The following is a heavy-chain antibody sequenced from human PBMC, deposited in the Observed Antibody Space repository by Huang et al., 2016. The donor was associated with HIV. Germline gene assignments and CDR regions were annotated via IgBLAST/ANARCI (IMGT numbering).Heavy chain of an antibody. CDR2: MAYDGTTK. J-gene: IGHJ5*02. Sequence: QVQLVESGGGVVQPGGSLRLSCATSGFPFSDDGLHWVRQTPGKGREWVAFMAYDGTTKVYADSVEGRFTVSRDNSKSTLYLQMNSLRLEDTSIYYCLKDQVGPWGRGTLVTVSS. CDR1: GFPFSDDG. V-gene: IGHV3-30*02. D-gene: IGHD3-10*01. CDR3: LKDQVGP.